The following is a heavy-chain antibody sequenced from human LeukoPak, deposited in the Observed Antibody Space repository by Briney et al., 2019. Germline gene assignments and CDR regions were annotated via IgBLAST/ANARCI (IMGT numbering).Heavy chain of an antibody. Sequence: ASVKVSCKASGYTFTGYYMHWVRQAPGQGLERMGWINPNSGGTNYAQKFQGRVTMTRDTSISTAYMELSRLRSDDTAVYYCARARFIVVVPAANWFDPWGQGTLVTVSS. D-gene: IGHD2-2*01. CDR1: GYTFTGYY. J-gene: IGHJ5*02. CDR2: INPNSGGT. V-gene: IGHV1-2*02. CDR3: ARARFIVVVPAANWFDP.